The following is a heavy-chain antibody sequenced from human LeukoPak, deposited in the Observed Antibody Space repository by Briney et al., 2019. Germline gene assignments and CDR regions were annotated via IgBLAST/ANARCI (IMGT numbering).Heavy chain of an antibody. J-gene: IGHJ6*03. CDR2: IRYDGSNK. CDR3: AKDLVRGVVYYYYYMDV. D-gene: IGHD3-10*01. Sequence: GSLRLSCAASGFTFSSYGMHWVRQAPGKGLEWVAFIRYDGSNKYYADSVKGRFTISRDNSKNTLYLQMNSLRAEDTAVYYCAKDLVRGVVYYYYYMDVWGKGTTVTISS. V-gene: IGHV3-30*02. CDR1: GFTFSSYG.